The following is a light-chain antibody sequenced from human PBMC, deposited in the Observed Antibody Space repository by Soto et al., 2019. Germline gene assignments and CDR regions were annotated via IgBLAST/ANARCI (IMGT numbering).Light chain of an antibody. J-gene: IGKJ5*01. Sequence: EIEMPQSQETLSWFQGERVTLYCRASQSVSSYLAWYQQKPGQAPRLLIYDASNRATGIPARFSGSGSGTDFTLTISRLEPEDFALYYCQQHDILPITFGQGTRLEIK. CDR2: DAS. V-gene: IGKV3-11*01. CDR3: QQHDILPIT. CDR1: QSVSSY.